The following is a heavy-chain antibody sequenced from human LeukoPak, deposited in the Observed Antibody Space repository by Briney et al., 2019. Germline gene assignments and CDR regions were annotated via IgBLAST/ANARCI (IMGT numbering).Heavy chain of an antibody. CDR3: ARDKKYSSCREAWWFDP. J-gene: IGHJ5*02. CDR2: IIPIFGTA. D-gene: IGHD6-6*01. V-gene: IGHV1-69*13. Sequence: SVKVSCKASGGTFSSYAISWVRQAPGQGLEWMGGIIPIFGTANYAQKFQGRVTITADESTSTAYMELSSLRSEDTAVYYCARDKKYSSCREAWWFDPWGQGTLVTVSS. CDR1: GGTFSSYA.